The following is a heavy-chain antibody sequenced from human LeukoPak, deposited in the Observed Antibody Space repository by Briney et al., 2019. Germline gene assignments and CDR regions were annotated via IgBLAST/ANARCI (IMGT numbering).Heavy chain of an antibody. D-gene: IGHD7-27*01. Sequence: QPGGSLRLSCAASGFTVSSNYMSWVRQAPGKGLEWVSVIYSGGSTYYADSVKGRFTISRDNSKNTLYLQMNSLRAEDTAVYYCARDHWGSGMAHAAWGQGTLVTVSS. CDR2: IYSGGST. J-gene: IGHJ5*02. V-gene: IGHV3-53*01. CDR3: ARDHWGSGMAHAA. CDR1: GFTVSSNY.